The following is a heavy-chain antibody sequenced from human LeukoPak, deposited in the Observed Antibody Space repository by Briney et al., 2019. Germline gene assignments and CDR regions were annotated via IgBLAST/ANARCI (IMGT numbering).Heavy chain of an antibody. V-gene: IGHV3-48*03. D-gene: IGHD6-13*01. J-gene: IGHJ2*01. Sequence: PGGSLRLSCAASGFTFSSYELNWVRQAPGKGLEWASYISSSGSTIYYADSVKGRFTISRDNAKNSLYLQMNSLRAEDTAVYYCASRAAAHWYFDLWGRGTLVTVSS. CDR2: ISSSGSTI. CDR3: ASRAAAHWYFDL. CDR1: GFTFSSYE.